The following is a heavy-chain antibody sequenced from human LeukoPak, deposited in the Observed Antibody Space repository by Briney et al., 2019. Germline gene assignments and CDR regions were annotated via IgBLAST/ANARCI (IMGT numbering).Heavy chain of an antibody. J-gene: IGHJ4*02. D-gene: IGHD3-22*01. Sequence: SETLSLTCAVYGGSFSGYYWSWIRQPPGKGLEWIGEISHSGSTTYNPSLRSRVTISGDTSKKQFSLKLSSVTAADTAVYYCVTYYYGSSAPKRNYWGQGILVTVSS. CDR2: ISHSGST. CDR3: VTYYYGSSAPKRNY. CDR1: GGSFSGYY. V-gene: IGHV4-34*01.